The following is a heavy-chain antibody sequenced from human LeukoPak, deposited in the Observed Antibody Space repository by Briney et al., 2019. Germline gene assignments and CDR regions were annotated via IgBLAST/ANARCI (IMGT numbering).Heavy chain of an antibody. J-gene: IGHJ6*03. D-gene: IGHD2-15*01. CDR3: ARDPYQLGYCSGGSCYGNYYYYMDV. Sequence: GGALRLSCAASGFTFSSYSMNWVRQAPGKGLEWVSSISSSSSYICYADSVKGRFTISRDNAKNSLYLQMNSLRAEDTAVYYCARDPYQLGYCSGGSCYGNYYYYMDVWGKGTTVTVSS. CDR1: GFTFSSYS. V-gene: IGHV3-21*01. CDR2: ISSSSSYI.